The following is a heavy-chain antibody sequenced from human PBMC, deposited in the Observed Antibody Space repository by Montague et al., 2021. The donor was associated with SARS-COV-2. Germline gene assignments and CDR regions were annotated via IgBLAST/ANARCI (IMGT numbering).Heavy chain of an antibody. V-gene: IGHV2-70*11. D-gene: IGHD3-10*01. CDR2: XDWDDDK. Sequence: PALVKPTQTLTLTCTFSGFSLSTSGMCVSWIRQPPGKALEWLARXDWDDDKYYSTSLKTRLTISKDTSKNQVVLTMTNMDPVDTATYYCARIYYGSGSSPLYYWGQGTLVTVSS. CDR1: GFSLSTSGMC. J-gene: IGHJ4*02. CDR3: ARIYYGSGSSPLYY.